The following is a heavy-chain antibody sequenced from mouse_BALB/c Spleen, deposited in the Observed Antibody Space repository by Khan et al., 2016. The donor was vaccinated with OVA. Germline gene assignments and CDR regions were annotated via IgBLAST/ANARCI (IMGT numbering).Heavy chain of an antibody. CDR2: IYPGDGDT. V-gene: IGHV1-80*01. Sequence: LEESGAELVRPGSSVKISCKASGYAFSSYWMNWVKQRPGQGLEWIGQIYPGDGDTNYNGKFKGKATLTADKSSSTAYMQLSSLTSEDSAVYFCARNYGTLDYWGQGTTLTVSS. CDR3: ARNYGTLDY. J-gene: IGHJ2*01. D-gene: IGHD1-1*01. CDR1: GYAFSSYW.